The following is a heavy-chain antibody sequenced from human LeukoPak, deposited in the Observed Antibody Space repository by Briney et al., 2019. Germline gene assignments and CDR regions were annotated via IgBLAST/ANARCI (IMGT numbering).Heavy chain of an antibody. J-gene: IGHJ6*02. CDR3: ARAPDYYDTSGYYPIHYYFYGMDV. D-gene: IGHD3-22*01. CDR2: IYNTGNT. Sequence: SETLSLTCSVSGGSFSSGGHYWSWIRQHPGKGLEWLGYIYNTGNTYYNPSLKSRITISIDTSKNQFSLKLSSVTAADTAVYFCARAPDYYDTSGYYPIHYYFYGMDVWGQGTTVTVSS. V-gene: IGHV4-31*02. CDR1: GGSFSSGGHY.